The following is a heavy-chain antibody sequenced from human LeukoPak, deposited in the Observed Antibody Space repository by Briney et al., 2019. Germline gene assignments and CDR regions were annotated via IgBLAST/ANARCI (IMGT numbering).Heavy chain of an antibody. V-gene: IGHV4-59*01. D-gene: IGHD5-18*01. Sequence: SETLSLTCTVSGGSISSYYWSWIRQPPGKGLEWIWYINYSESTTYNLSLKSIVTISLDMSKNHFCLKLNSVTAAETAVYYCARGGHSYGSFRLYFDYWGQGTLVTVSS. CDR1: GGSISSYY. CDR2: INYSEST. CDR3: ARGGHSYGSFRLYFDY. J-gene: IGHJ4*02.